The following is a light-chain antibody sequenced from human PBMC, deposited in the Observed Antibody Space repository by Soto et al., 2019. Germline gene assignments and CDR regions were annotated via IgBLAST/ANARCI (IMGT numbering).Light chain of an antibody. J-gene: IGLJ1*01. CDR3: TSYSSTGTFYV. V-gene: IGLV2-14*01. CDR2: QVT. CDR1: SSDVGAYHY. Sequence: QSVLTQPASVSGSPGQSITISCTGTSSDVGAYHYVSWYQHHPGKAPKLMIYQVTNRPSGVSDRFSGSKSGNTASLTISGLRADDEADYYCTSYSSTGTFYVFGTGTRSPS.